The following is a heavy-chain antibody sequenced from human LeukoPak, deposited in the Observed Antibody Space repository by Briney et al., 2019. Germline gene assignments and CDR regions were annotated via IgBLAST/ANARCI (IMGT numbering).Heavy chain of an antibody. CDR2: IYYSGST. D-gene: IGHD3-10*01. Sequence: SETLSLTCAVYGVSFSGYYWSWIRQPPGKGLEWIGSIYYSGSTYYNASLKSRVTISVDTSKNQFSLKLSSVTAADTAVYYCARLRGGSCDYWGQGTLVTVSS. V-gene: IGHV4-34*01. CDR1: GVSFSGYY. CDR3: ARLRGGSCDY. J-gene: IGHJ4*02.